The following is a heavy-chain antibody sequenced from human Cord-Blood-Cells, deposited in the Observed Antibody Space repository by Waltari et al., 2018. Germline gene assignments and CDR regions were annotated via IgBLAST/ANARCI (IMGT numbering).Heavy chain of an antibody. CDR1: GGSISSGGYS. CDR2: IYHSGST. J-gene: IGHJ4*02. Sequence: QLQLQESGSGLVKPSQTLSLTCAVSGGSISSGGYSWSWIRQPPGKGPEWIGYIYHSGSTYYNPSLKSRVTISLDRSKNQFSLKLSSVTAADTAVYYCARVGFFGGYFDYWGQGTLVTVSS. V-gene: IGHV4-30-2*01. D-gene: IGHD2-15*01. CDR3: ARVGFFGGYFDY.